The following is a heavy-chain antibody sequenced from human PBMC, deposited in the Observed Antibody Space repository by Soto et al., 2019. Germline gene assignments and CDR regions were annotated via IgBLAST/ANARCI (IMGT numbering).Heavy chain of an antibody. D-gene: IGHD1-26*01. J-gene: IGHJ4*02. V-gene: IGHV4-59*01. CDR2: IYYSGST. Sequence: SETLSLTCTVSGGSISSYYWSWIRQPPGKGLEWIGYIYYSGSTNYNPSLKSRVTISVDTSKNQFSLKLSSVTAADTAVYYCARTTNTYSGSYDYWGQGTLVTVSS. CDR1: GGSISSYY. CDR3: ARTTNTYSGSYDY.